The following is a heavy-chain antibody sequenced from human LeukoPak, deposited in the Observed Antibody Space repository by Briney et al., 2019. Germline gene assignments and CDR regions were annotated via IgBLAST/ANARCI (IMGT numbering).Heavy chain of an antibody. CDR1: GGSVSSGSYF. Sequence: SETLSFTCTVSGGSVSSGSYFWTWVRQPAGKGLEWIGRIYTSGSTNYNPSLKSRVTMSVDTSKNQFSLKLSSVTAADTAVYYCARHESGFGLDYWGQGTLVTVSS. D-gene: IGHD3-10*01. V-gene: IGHV4-61*02. J-gene: IGHJ4*02. CDR2: IYTSGST. CDR3: ARHESGFGLDY.